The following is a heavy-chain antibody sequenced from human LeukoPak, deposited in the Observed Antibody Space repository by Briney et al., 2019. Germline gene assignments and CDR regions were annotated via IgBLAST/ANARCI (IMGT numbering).Heavy chain of an antibody. CDR3: AQGYLSGWYPF. D-gene: IGHD6-19*01. CDR1: GFSVSSFG. V-gene: IGHV3-23*01. CDR2: ISVDGESA. Sequence: GGSLRLSCAVSGFSVSSFGMSWVRQAPGKGLEWISAISVDGESAYYADSVKGRFIISRDNSKNTLYLQLSSLRAEDTAVYYCAQGYLSGWYPFWGLGSLVSVSS. J-gene: IGHJ4*02.